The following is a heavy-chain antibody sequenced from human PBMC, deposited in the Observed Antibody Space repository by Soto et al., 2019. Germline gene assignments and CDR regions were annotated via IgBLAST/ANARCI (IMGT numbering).Heavy chain of an antibody. CDR3: AKGTHYYDSSGYYPDY. D-gene: IGHD3-22*01. Sequence: EVQLLESGGGLVQPGGSLRLSCTASGFSFSSYAMSWVRQAPGKGLEWVSGISGSGGTTYYADSVRGRFTISRDDSKSTLYLQMSSLRAEDTAVYYCAKGTHYYDSSGYYPDYWGQGTLVTVSS. CDR2: ISGSGGTT. CDR1: GFSFSSYA. J-gene: IGHJ4*02. V-gene: IGHV3-23*01.